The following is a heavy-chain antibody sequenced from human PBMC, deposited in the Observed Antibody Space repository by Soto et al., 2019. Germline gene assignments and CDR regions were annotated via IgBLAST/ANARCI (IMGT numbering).Heavy chain of an antibody. J-gene: IGHJ6*02. CDR1: GGSFSGYY. V-gene: IGHV4-34*01. CDR3: ARRRDILTGYYYYYYYGIDV. Sequence: TSETLSLTCAVYGGSFSGYYWSWIRQPPGKGLEWIGEINHSGSTNYNPSLKSRVTISVDTSKNQFSLKLSSVTAADTAVYYCARRRDILTGYYYYYYYGIDVWGQGTTVTVSS. CDR2: INHSGST. D-gene: IGHD3-9*01.